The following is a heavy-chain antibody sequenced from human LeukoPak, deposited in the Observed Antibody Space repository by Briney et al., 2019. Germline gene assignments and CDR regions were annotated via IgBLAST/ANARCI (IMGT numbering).Heavy chain of an antibody. V-gene: IGHV3-53*01. CDR2: IYNDGST. CDR1: GFTFSSYC. CDR3: ARNILFAFDI. J-gene: IGHJ3*02. Sequence: GGSLRLSCVASGFTFSSYCMSWVRQAPGKGLEWVSIIYNDGSTYYADSMKGRSTISRDNSKNTLYLQVNSLRAEDTAMYYCARNILFAFDIWGQGTMVTVSS.